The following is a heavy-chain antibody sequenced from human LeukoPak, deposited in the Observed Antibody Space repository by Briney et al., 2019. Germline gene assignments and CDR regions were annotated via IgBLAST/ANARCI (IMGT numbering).Heavy chain of an antibody. CDR2: IRSRANSYAT. V-gene: IGHV3-73*01. CDR3: TRLGSSGWYNWFDP. CDR1: GFTFSGSA. J-gene: IGHJ5*02. Sequence: GGSLRLSCAASGFTFSGSAMHWVRQASGKGLVLVGRIRSRANSYATAYAASVKGRFTISRDDSKNTAYLQMNSLKTEDTAVYYCTRLGSSGWYNWFDPWGQGTLVTVSS. D-gene: IGHD6-19*01.